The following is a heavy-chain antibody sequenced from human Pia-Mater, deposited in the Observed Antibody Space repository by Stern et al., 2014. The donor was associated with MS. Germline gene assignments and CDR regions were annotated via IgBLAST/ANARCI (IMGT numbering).Heavy chain of an antibody. CDR3: ARQTTAWASDV. Sequence: MQLVQSGAELIRPGESLKISCKGSGFKFSIYWIAWVRQMPGNGLEGMGIIYPGAPETGDSPPIQGQVTMSADNSTSTAYLQWNTLNASDTAMYFCARQTTAWASDVWGQGTLVTVSS. D-gene: IGHD1-14*01. CDR1: GFKFSIYW. J-gene: IGHJ4*02. CDR2: IYPGAPET. V-gene: IGHV5-51*01.